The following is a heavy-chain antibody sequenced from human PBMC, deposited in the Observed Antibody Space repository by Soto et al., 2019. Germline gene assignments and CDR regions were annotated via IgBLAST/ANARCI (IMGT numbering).Heavy chain of an antibody. CDR3: ARDARPPYYHDSSGYLPAEDY. Sequence: QVQLVESGGGVVQPGRSLRLSCAASGLTFSSYGMHWVRQAPGKGLEWVAVIWNDGSNKYYADSVKGRFTISRDNSKNTLYLQMNSLRAEDTAVYYCARDARPPYYHDSSGYLPAEDYWGRGTLVTVSS. CDR2: IWNDGSNK. J-gene: IGHJ4*02. D-gene: IGHD3-22*01. CDR1: GLTFSSYG. V-gene: IGHV3-33*01.